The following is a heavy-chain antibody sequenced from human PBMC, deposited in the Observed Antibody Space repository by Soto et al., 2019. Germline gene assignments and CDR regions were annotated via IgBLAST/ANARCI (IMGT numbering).Heavy chain of an antibody. CDR1: GFTFSSFG. Sequence: QVQVVESGGGVVQPGRSLRLSCAASGFTFSSFGMHWVRQAPGKGLEWVSLIWYDGSKKSYGDSVKGRFTISRDNSRNKVYLQMNSLRHDDTAVYYCARDASYYSLWSGYYPSRNGMDVWGQGTTVTVSS. D-gene: IGHD3-3*01. CDR2: IWYDGSKK. CDR3: ARDASYYSLWSGYYPSRNGMDV. V-gene: IGHV3-33*01. J-gene: IGHJ6*02.